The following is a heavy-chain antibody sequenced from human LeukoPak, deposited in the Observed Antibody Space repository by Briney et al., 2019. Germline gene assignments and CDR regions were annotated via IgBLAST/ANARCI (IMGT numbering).Heavy chain of an antibody. V-gene: IGHV3-15*01. Sequence: PGGSLRLSCTVSGFTFSNAWMAWVRQAPGKGLEWVGQIRTETDGGTTDYAAPVKGRFVISRDDSKNTLYLQMGSLKTEDTAVYYCTTPSLATIPHYFDYWGQGALVTVSS. CDR2: IRTETDGGTT. CDR3: TTPSLATIPHYFDY. J-gene: IGHJ4*02. D-gene: IGHD5-24*01. CDR1: GFTFSNAW.